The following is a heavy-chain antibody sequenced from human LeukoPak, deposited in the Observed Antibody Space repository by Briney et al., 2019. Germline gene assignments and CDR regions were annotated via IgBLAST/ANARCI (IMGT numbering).Heavy chain of an antibody. V-gene: IGHV1-69*01. Sequence: GASVKVSCKASGGTFSSYAISWVRQAPGQGLEWMGGITPIFGTANYAQKFQGRVTITADESTSTAYMELSSLRSEDTAVYYCARSTYYYDSSGYYLPFHFDYWGQGTLVTVSS. J-gene: IGHJ4*02. D-gene: IGHD3-22*01. CDR3: ARSTYYYDSSGYYLPFHFDY. CDR2: ITPIFGTA. CDR1: GGTFSSYA.